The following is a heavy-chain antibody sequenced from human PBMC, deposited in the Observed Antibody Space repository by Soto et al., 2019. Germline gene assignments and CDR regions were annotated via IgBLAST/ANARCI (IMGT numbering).Heavy chain of an antibody. V-gene: IGHV4-59*01. Sequence: PSETLSLTCTVSGGSISSYYWSWIRQPPGKGLEWIGYIYYSGSTNYNPSLKSRVTISVDTSKNQFSLKLSSVTAADTAVYYCAREVAVAGPGEVLFDYWGQGTLVTVSS. D-gene: IGHD6-19*01. CDR1: GGSISSYY. CDR3: AREVAVAGPGEVLFDY. CDR2: IYYSGST. J-gene: IGHJ4*02.